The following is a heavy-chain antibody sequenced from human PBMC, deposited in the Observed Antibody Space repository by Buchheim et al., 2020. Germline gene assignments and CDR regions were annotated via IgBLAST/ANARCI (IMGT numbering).Heavy chain of an antibody. CDR1: GYTFTSYD. J-gene: IGHJ6*03. D-gene: IGHD3-3*01. CDR2: VNPNSGNT. CDR3: ARGLRDFWSGYAYYYYYYYMDV. Sequence: QVQLVQSGAEVKKPGASVKVSCKASGYTFTSYDINWVRQATGQGLEWMGWVNPNSGNTGYAQKFQGRVTMTRNTSISTAYMELSSLRSEDTAVYYCARGLRDFWSGYAYYYYYYYMDVWGKGTT. V-gene: IGHV1-8*01.